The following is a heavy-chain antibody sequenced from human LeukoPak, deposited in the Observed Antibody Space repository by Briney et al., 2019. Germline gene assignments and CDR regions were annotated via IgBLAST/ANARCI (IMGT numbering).Heavy chain of an antibody. Sequence: GGSLRLSCAASGFTFSSYSMHWVRQAPGKGLEWVAFIRYDGSNKYYADSVKGRFTISRDNSKNTLYLQMNSLRAEDTAVYYCAKDTTPPKAGFDPWGQGTLVTVSS. V-gene: IGHV3-30*02. CDR3: AKDTTPPKAGFDP. CDR1: GFTFSSYS. J-gene: IGHJ5*02. CDR2: IRYDGSNK. D-gene: IGHD1-14*01.